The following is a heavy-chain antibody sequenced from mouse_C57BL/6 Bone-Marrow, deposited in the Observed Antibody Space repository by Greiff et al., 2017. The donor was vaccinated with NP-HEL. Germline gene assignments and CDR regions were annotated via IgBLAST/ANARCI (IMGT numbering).Heavy chain of an antibody. CDR1: GYAFSSSW. CDR3: ARYDTTAPFDY. J-gene: IGHJ2*01. D-gene: IGHD1-2*01. CDR2: IYPGDGDT. V-gene: IGHV1-82*01. Sequence: LVESGPELVKPGASVKISCKASGYAFSSSWMNWVKQRPGKGLEWIGRIYPGDGDTNYNGKFKGKATLTADKSSSTAYMQLSSLTSEDSAVYFCARYDTTAPFDYWGQGTTLTVSS.